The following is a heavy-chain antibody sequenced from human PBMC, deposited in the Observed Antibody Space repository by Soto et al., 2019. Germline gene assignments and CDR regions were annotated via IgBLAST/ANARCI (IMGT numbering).Heavy chain of an antibody. D-gene: IGHD6-13*01. Sequence: GGSLRLSCAASGFTFSSYAISWGRQAPGKGLEWVSAISGSGGSTYYADSVKGRFTISRDNSGNTLYLQMSSLTGDDSAIYYCAKASGSSWPYYFDSWGQGALVTVSS. J-gene: IGHJ4*02. CDR2: ISGSGGST. V-gene: IGHV3-23*01. CDR3: AKASGSSWPYYFDS. CDR1: GFTFSSYA.